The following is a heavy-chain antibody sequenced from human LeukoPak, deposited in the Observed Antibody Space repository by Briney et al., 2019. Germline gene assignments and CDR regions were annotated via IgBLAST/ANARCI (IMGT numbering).Heavy chain of an antibody. J-gene: IGHJ4*02. D-gene: IGHD2-15*01. V-gene: IGHV3-74*01. Sequence: QPGGSLLLSCAASGFSFSNYWMQWVRQAPGKGVRWVSRINSDGSITSYADSVKGRFTISRDNAKNTLYLQMNSLRAEDTGVYYCARAAAVSAIPSDWGQGTLVIISS. CDR3: ARAAAVSAIPSD. CDR1: GFSFSNYW. CDR2: INSDGSIT.